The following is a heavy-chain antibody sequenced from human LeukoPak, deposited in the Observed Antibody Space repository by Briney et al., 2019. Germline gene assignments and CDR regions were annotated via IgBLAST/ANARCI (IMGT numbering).Heavy chain of an antibody. J-gene: IGHJ6*03. V-gene: IGHV4-34*01. CDR2: INHSGST. CDR1: GGSFSGYY. CDR3: ARGRGGGSYPFGGGYYYYMDV. Sequence: SETLSLTCAVYGGSFSGYYWSWIRQPPGKGLEWIGEINHSGSTNYNPSLKSRVTISVDTSKNQFSLKLSSVTAADTAVYYCARGRGGGSYPFGGGYYYYMDVWGKGTTVTVSS. D-gene: IGHD1-26*01.